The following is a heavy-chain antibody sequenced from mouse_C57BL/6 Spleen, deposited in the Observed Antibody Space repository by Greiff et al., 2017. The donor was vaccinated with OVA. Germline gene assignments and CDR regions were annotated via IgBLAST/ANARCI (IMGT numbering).Heavy chain of an antibody. Sequence: VQLQQSGAELVRPGTSVKVSCKASGYAFTNYLIEWVKQRPGQGLEWIGVINPGSGGTNYNEKFKGKATLTADKSSSTAYMQLSSLTSEDSAVYFCARRDYGNYENWGQGTTLTVSS. V-gene: IGHV1-54*01. CDR2: INPGSGGT. J-gene: IGHJ2*01. D-gene: IGHD2-1*01. CDR3: ARRDYGNYEN. CDR1: GYAFTNYL.